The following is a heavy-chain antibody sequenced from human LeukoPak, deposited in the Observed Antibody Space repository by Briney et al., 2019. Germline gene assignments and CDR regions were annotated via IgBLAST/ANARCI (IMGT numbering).Heavy chain of an antibody. CDR1: GYSFPSYW. Sequence: GESLKISCKGSGYSFPSYWIGWVRQLPGKGLEWMGIIYPGDSDTRYSPSFQGQVAISADKSISTAYLQWSSLKASDTAMYYCARLIVGATRYFDYWGQGTLVTVSS. V-gene: IGHV5-51*01. J-gene: IGHJ4*02. D-gene: IGHD1-26*01. CDR3: ARLIVGATRYFDY. CDR2: IYPGDSDT.